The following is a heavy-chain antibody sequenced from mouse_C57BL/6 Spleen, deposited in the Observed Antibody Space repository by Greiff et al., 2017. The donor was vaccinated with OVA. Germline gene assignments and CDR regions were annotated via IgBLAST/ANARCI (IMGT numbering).Heavy chain of an antibody. CDR3: AREGDYGSSSYYYAMDY. V-gene: IGHV3-6*01. J-gene: IGHJ4*01. Sequence: EVQLQESGPGLVKPSQSLSLTCSVTGYSITSGYYWNWIRQFPGNKLEWMGYISYDGSNNYNPSLKNRISIHRAPSKNQFFLKLNSVTTEDTATYYCAREGDYGSSSYYYAMDYWGQGTSVTVSS. CDR2: ISYDGSN. D-gene: IGHD1-1*01. CDR1: GYSITSGYY.